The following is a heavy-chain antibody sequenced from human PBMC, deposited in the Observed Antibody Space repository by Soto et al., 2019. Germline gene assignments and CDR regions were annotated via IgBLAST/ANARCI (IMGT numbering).Heavy chain of an antibody. D-gene: IGHD3-3*01. V-gene: IGHV3-74*01. CDR3: ARPITILYYMDV. CDR2: INSDGSST. Sequence: GESLKISCAASGFTFSSYWMHWVRQAPGKGLVWVSRINSDGSSTSYADSVKGRFTISRDNAKNTLYLQMNSLRAEDTAVYYCARPITILYYMDVWGKGTTVTVSS. CDR1: GFTFSSYW. J-gene: IGHJ6*03.